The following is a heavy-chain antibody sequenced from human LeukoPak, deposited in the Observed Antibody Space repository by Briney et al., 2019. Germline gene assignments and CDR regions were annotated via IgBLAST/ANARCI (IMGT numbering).Heavy chain of an antibody. CDR1: GFIFSSYA. CDR2: ISGSGGSI. V-gene: IGHV3-23*01. Sequence: GGSLRLSCATSGFIFSSYAMSWVRQAPGRGLEWVSSISGSGGSIYYADSVKGRFTISRDNSKNTLYLRMNSQRAEDTAVYYCAKARGEQNGGSNYWGQGTQVIVSS. CDR3: AKARGEQNGGSNY. D-gene: IGHD2-15*01. J-gene: IGHJ4*02.